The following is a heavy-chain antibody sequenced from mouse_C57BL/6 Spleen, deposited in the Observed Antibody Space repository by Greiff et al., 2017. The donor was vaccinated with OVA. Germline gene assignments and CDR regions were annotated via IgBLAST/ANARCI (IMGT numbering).Heavy chain of an antibody. D-gene: IGHD2-2*01. J-gene: IGHJ4*01. CDR3: AREGKGYQSNAMDY. Sequence: EVQLQQSGPGLVKPSQSLSLTCSVTGSSITSGYYWNWIRQFPGNKLEWMGYISYDGSNNYNPSLKNRISITRDTSKNQFFLKLNSVTTEDTATYYCAREGKGYQSNAMDYWGQGTSVTVSS. CDR2: ISYDGSN. CDR1: GSSITSGYY. V-gene: IGHV3-6*01.